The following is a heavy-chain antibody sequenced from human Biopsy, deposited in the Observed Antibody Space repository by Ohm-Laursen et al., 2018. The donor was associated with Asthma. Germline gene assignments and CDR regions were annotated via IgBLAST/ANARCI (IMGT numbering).Heavy chain of an antibody. CDR1: GYSLTDLS. J-gene: IGHJ4*02. CDR3: ASDFPKDYVRYNFQF. V-gene: IGHV1-24*01. D-gene: IGHD4-17*01. CDR2: HDHEEGGT. Sequence: ASVKVPCKISGYSLTDLSMHWVRQAPGQGLEWMGGHDHEEGGTVSARRFQGRVTMTEDTSTDTAYMELSSLSSDDTAVYYCASDFPKDYVRYNFQFWGQGALVTVSS.